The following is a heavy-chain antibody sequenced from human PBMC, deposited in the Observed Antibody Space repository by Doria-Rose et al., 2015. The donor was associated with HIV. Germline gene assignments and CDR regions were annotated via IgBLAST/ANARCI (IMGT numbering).Heavy chain of an antibody. Sequence: QVQLQESGAGLVKPSETLSLTCAVFGGSFSGYYWSWIRQPPGKGLEWIGEINHSGSTNYKTSIKSRVTISLDTSKSLFSLRLSSVTAADTAVYYCARGLLRGGWNDVDYYYGMDVWGQGTTVTVSS. V-gene: IGHV4-34*01. CDR2: INHSGST. J-gene: IGHJ6*02. CDR3: ARGLLRGGWNDVDYYYGMDV. CDR1: GGSFSGYY. D-gene: IGHD1-1*01.